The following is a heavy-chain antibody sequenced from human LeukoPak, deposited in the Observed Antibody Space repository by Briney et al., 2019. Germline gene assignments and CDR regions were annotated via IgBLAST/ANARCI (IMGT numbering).Heavy chain of an antibody. D-gene: IGHD2-2*01. J-gene: IGHJ6*03. Sequence: SETLPLTCAVYGGSFSGYYWSWIRQPPGKGLEGIGEINHSGSTNYNPSLKSRVTISVDTSKNQFSLKLSSVTAADTAVYYCARLRLVRPSRYCSSTSCANYYYYYMDVWGKGTTVTVSS. CDR2: INHSGST. CDR3: ARLRLVRPSRYCSSTSCANYYYYYMDV. V-gene: IGHV4-34*01. CDR1: GGSFSGYY.